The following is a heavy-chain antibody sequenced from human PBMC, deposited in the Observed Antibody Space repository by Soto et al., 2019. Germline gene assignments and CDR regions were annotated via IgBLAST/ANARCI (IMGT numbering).Heavy chain of an antibody. CDR3: AALDTTLVKTAGY. CDR1: GFTFSSYS. J-gene: IGHJ4*02. V-gene: IGHV3-48*04. CDR2: ISSSSSNI. D-gene: IGHD5-18*01. Sequence: GGSLRLSCAASGFTFSSYSMNWVRQAPGKVLKWVSYISSSSSNIYYADTVMGQFTISRDNAKNSLYLQMNSLRPEDTTTYKWAALDTTLVKTAGYWGQGTLVTVSS.